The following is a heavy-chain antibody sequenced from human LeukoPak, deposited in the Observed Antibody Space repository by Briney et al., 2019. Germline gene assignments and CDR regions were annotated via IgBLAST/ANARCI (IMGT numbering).Heavy chain of an antibody. D-gene: IGHD2-15*01. J-gene: IGHJ3*02. V-gene: IGHV3-23*01. Sequence: GGSLRLSCAASGFTFSSYAMSWVRQAPGKGLEWVSGISGGGGSTHHADSVKDRFTISRDNSKNTLYLQMNSLRAEDTAVYYCAKETVVVVAATPDAFDIWGQGTMVTVSS. CDR2: ISGGGGST. CDR1: GFTFSSYA. CDR3: AKETVVVVAATPDAFDI.